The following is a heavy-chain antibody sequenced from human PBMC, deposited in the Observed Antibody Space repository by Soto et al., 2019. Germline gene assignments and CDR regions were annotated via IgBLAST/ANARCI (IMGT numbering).Heavy chain of an antibody. CDR2: IYPGDSDT. V-gene: IGHV5-51*01. CDR1: GYSFTSYW. CDR3: ARYPPSTFGTGGDYFYYFDY. Sequence: GESLKISCKGSGYSFTSYWIGWVRQMPGKGLEWMGIIYPGDSDTRYSPSFQGQVTISADKSISTAYLQWSSLKASDTAMYYCARYPPSTFGTGGDYFYYFDYWGQGTLVTVSS. D-gene: IGHD4-17*01. J-gene: IGHJ4*02.